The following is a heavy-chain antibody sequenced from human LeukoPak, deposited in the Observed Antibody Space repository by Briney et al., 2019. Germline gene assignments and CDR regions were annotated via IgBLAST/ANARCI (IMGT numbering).Heavy chain of an antibody. D-gene: IGHD1-26*01. CDR3: ARHDGGVGATYYVDY. Sequence: SETLSLTCTVSGCTISSNSYYWGWIPQPPGKALVGFRSFYYSGSSYYNTSHKSRVTISVDTSKNQFSLKLSSVTAADTAVFYCARHDGGVGATYYVDYWGQGTLVLVSA. V-gene: IGHV4-39*01. CDR1: GCTISSNSYY. J-gene: IGHJ4*02. CDR2: FYYSGSS.